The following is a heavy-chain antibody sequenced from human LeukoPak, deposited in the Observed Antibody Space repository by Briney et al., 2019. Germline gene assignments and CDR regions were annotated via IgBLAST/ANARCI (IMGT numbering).Heavy chain of an antibody. CDR3: AREAVGADTIVFDY. CDR2: IYYTGST. J-gene: IGHJ4*02. CDR1: GGSIRSYY. D-gene: IGHD1-26*01. V-gene: IGHV4-59*12. Sequence: SETLSLTCTVSGGSIRSYYWSWIRQPPGKGLEWIGYIYYTGSTNYNSSFKSRVTISVDTSKNQFSLQLNSVTPEDTAVYYCAREAVGADTIVFDYWGQGTLVTVSS.